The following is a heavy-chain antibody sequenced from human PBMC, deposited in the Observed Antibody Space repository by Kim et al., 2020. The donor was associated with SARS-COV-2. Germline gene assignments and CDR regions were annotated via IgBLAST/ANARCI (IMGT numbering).Heavy chain of an antibody. V-gene: IGHV4-59*01. Sequence: PTLKSRVTISVDTSKTQFSLKLSSVTAADTAVYYCAGVGAYSSRRGAFDIWGQGTMVTVSS. J-gene: IGHJ3*02. CDR3: AGVGAYSSRRGAFDI. D-gene: IGHD6-13*01.